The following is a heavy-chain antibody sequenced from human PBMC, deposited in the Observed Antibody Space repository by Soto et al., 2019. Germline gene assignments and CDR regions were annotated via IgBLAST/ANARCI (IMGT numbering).Heavy chain of an antibody. D-gene: IGHD3-10*01. V-gene: IGHV3-30-3*01. CDR1: GFTFSYKA. CDR2: ISKDGTNE. J-gene: IGHJ4*02. Sequence: GESLKISCAASGFTFSYKAMHWVRQAPGKGLEWLAIISKDGTNEYYADSVKGRSTISRDNSKNTLYLEVNSLRVEDTAVYYCARDFYGSGSPASTRLGLSDYWGQGTLVTAPQ. CDR3: ARDFYGSGSPASTRLGLSDY.